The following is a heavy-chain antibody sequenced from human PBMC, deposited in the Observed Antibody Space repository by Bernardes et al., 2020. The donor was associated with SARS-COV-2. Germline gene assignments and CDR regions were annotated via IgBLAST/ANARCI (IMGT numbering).Heavy chain of an antibody. CDR1: GGSISSSSHY. D-gene: IGHD2-2*01. CDR3: ARDPDCSSSSCYFYYFDY. J-gene: IGHJ4*02. Sequence: SETLSLTCTVSGGSISSSSHYWGWIRQPPGKGLEWIGSVYYSGSTSYNPSLKSRITISLDTSKNQFSLKLSSVTAADTAVYYCARDPDCSSSSCYFYYFDYWGQGTLVTVSS. V-gene: IGHV4-39*07. CDR2: VYYSGST.